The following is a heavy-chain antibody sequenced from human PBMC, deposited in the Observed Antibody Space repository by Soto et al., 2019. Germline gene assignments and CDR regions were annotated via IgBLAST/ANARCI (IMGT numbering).Heavy chain of an antibody. J-gene: IGHJ3*02. D-gene: IGHD3-9*01. CDR3: ASQTNYDILTGYMAHDAFDI. CDR1: GGSISGYY. V-gene: IGHV4-59*01. CDR2: IYYSGST. Sequence: SETLSLTCTVSGGSISGYYWSWIRQPPGKGLEYIGYIYYSGSTNYNPSLKSRVTISVDTSKNQFSLKLSSVTAADTAVYYCASQTNYDILTGYMAHDAFDIWGQGTMVTVSS.